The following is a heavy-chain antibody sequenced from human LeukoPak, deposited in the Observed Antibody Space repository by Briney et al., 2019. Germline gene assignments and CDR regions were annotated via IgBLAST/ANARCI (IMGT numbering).Heavy chain of an antibody. D-gene: IGHD4-11*01. Sequence: SETLSLTCAVHGGSFSGYYWSWIRQPPGKGLEWIGEINHSGSTNYNPSLKSRVTISVDTSKNQFSLKLSSVTAADTAVYYCARAMGYSFYYYYYYYMDVWGKGTTVTVSS. J-gene: IGHJ6*03. CDR3: ARAMGYSFYYYYYYYMDV. CDR1: GGSFSGYY. CDR2: INHSGST. V-gene: IGHV4-34*01.